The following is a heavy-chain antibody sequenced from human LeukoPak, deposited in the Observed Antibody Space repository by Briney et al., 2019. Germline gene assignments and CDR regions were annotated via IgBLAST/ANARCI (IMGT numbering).Heavy chain of an antibody. D-gene: IGHD3-3*01. CDR3: ARRTGITIFGVVRNWFDP. Sequence: SXTLSLTCTVSGGSISSSSYYWGWIRQPPGKGLEWIGSIYYSGSTYYNPSLKSRVTMSVDTSKNQFSLKLSSVTAADTAVYYCARRTGITIFGVVRNWFDPWGQGTLVTVSS. J-gene: IGHJ5*02. CDR2: IYYSGST. V-gene: IGHV4-39*01. CDR1: GGSISSSSYY.